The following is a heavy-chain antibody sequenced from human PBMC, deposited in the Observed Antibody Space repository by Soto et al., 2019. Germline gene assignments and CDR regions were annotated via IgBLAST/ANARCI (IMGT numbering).Heavy chain of an antibody. D-gene: IGHD1-26*01. J-gene: IGHJ4*02. CDR2: ISYDGRNT. CDR1: GFTFSSYG. V-gene: IGHV3-30*18. CDR3: AKEGGLSGSYYISSSYYFDY. Sequence: QVQLVESGGGVVQPGRSLRLSCVASGFTFSSYGMHWVRQAPCKGLEWVAIISYDGRNTYYADSVKGRFTISRDNYTDTLSLQMTSLIAEDTSVYYCAKEGGLSGSYYISSSYYFDYWGQGTLVTVSS.